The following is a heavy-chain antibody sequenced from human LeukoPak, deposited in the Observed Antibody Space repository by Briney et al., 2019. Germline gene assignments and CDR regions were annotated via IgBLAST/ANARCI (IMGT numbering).Heavy chain of an antibody. V-gene: IGHV3-74*01. CDR1: GFTFSSYW. J-gene: IGHJ4*02. CDR3: ARDVGEIYDSSGYDSIAFDY. Sequence: GGSLRLSCAASGFTFSSYWMHWVRQAPGKGLVWVSRINSDGSSTSYADSVKGRFTISRDNAKNSLYLQMNSLRAEDTAVYYCARDVGEIYDSSGYDSIAFDYWGQGTLVTVSS. D-gene: IGHD3-22*01. CDR2: INSDGSST.